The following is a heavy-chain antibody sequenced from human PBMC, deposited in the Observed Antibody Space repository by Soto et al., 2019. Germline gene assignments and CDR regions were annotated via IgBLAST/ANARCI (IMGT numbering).Heavy chain of an antibody. CDR1: GFTFSSYD. CDR2: ISGSGGST. V-gene: IGHV3-23*01. Sequence: PGGSLRLSCAASGFTFSSYDMSWVRQAPGKGLEWVSGISGSGGSTYYADSVKGRLTISRDNSKNTLHLQMNSLRAEDTAIYYCAMKGGSGTYLGAFDYWGQGTLVTASS. J-gene: IGHJ4*02. D-gene: IGHD1-26*01. CDR3: AMKGGSGTYLGAFDY.